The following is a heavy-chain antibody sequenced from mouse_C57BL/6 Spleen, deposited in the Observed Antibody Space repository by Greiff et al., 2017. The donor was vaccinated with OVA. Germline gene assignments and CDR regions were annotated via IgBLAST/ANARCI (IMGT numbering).Heavy chain of an antibody. Sequence: VMLVESGPGLVQPSQSLSITCTVSGFSLTSYGVHWVRQSPGKGLEWLGVIWSGGSTDYNAAFISRLCISKDNSKSHAFFKINALQADDTAIYYCARPLYYSNTWFAYWGQGTLVTVSA. CDR1: GFSLTSYG. CDR2: IWSGGST. CDR3: ARPLYYSNTWFAY. V-gene: IGHV2-2*01. J-gene: IGHJ3*01. D-gene: IGHD2-5*01.